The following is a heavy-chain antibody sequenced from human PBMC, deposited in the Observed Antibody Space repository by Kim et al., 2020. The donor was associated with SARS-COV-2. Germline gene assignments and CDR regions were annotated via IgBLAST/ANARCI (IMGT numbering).Heavy chain of an antibody. J-gene: IGHJ4*02. CDR2: ISSSGSTI. V-gene: IGHV3-48*03. D-gene: IGHD3-10*01. CDR3: ARVNQDYYGSGRVSAFDY. Sequence: GGSLRLSCAASGFTFSSYEMNWVRQAPGKGLEWVSYISSSGSTIYYADSVKGRFTISRDNAKNSLYLQMNSLRAEDTAVYYCARVNQDYYGSGRVSAFDYWGQGTLVTVSS. CDR1: GFTFSSYE.